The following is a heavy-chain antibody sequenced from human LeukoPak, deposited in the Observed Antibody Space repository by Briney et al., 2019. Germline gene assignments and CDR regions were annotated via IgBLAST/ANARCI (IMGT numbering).Heavy chain of an antibody. CDR3: ARSKPHGYCSSTSCYASYYFDY. Sequence: GASVKVSCKASGYTFTSYYMHWVRQAPGQGLEWMGIINPSGGSTSYAQKFQGRVTMTRDTSTSTVYMELSSLRSEDTAVYYCARSKPHGYCSSTSCYASYYFDYWGQGTLVTVSS. D-gene: IGHD2-2*01. CDR1: GYTFTSYY. CDR2: INPSGGST. V-gene: IGHV1-46*01. J-gene: IGHJ4*02.